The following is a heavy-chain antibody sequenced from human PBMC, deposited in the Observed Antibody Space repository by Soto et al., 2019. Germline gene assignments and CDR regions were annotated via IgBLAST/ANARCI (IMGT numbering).Heavy chain of an antibody. J-gene: IGHJ4*02. CDR3: ARAVRDFWRGYSTTVTTCFDY. D-gene: IGHD4-17*01. V-gene: IGHV4-34*01. CDR2: INHSGST. CDR1: GGSFSGYY. Sequence: PSETLSLTCAVYGGSFSGYYWSWIRQPPGKGLEWIGEINHSGSTNYNPSLKSRVTISVDTSKNQFSLKLSSVTAADTAVYYCARAVRDFWRGYSTTVTTCFDYWGQGTLVTVSS.